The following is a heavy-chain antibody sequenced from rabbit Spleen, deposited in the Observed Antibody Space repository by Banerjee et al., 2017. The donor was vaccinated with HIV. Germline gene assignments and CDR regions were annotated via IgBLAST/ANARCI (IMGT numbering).Heavy chain of an antibody. D-gene: IGHD1-1*01. Sequence: QSLEESGGGLVQPEGSLTLTCTASGFSFSANYYMCWVRQAPGKGLEWIACINAATGKPVYATWAKGRFTISRTSSTTVTLRMTSLTAADRAAYFCARDLVGVIGWNFYLWGPGTLVTVS. CDR1: GFSFSANYY. V-gene: IGHV1S40*01. CDR3: ARDLVGVIGWNFYL. J-gene: IGHJ4*01. CDR2: INAATGKP.